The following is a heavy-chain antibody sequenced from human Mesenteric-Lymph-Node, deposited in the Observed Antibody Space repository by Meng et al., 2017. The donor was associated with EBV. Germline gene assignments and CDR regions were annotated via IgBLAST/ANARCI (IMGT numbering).Heavy chain of an antibody. Sequence: LLVQSGAEVKEPVASVKVSCKASGYTFTNYGINWVRQAPGQGIEWMGGISPYNGNTYSAQKFQGRVTMTTDTSTDTAYIELRSLRSDDTAVYSCARDGSGDGYTFDYWGQGTLVTVSS. J-gene: IGHJ4*02. CDR2: ISPYNGNT. V-gene: IGHV1-18*01. CDR1: GYTFTNYG. CDR3: ARDGSGDGYTFDY. D-gene: IGHD5-24*01.